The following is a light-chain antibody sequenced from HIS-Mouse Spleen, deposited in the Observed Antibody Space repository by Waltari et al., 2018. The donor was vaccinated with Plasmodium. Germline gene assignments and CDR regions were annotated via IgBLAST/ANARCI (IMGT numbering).Light chain of an antibody. Sequence: SYELTQPPSVSVSPGQTARIPCPGDALPKQSPYWYQQKPGQAPVLVIYKDSERPSGIPERFSGSSSGTTVTLTISGVQAEDEADYYCQSADSSGTYRVFGGGTKLTVL. CDR1: ALPKQS. CDR3: QSADSSGTYRV. CDR2: KDS. J-gene: IGLJ2*01. V-gene: IGLV3-25*03.